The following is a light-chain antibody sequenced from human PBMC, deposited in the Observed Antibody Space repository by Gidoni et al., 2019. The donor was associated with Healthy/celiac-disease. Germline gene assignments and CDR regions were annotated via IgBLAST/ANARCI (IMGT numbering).Light chain of an antibody. Sequence: EIVLTQSPANLSLSPGERATLSCRASQSVSSYLAGYQQKPGQAPRLLINDASHSATGIPARFSGSGSGTDLTRTISSLGPEDFAVYYCQQSSNWPPTFGQXTKVEIK. J-gene: IGKJ1*01. CDR1: QSVSSY. V-gene: IGKV3-11*01. CDR2: DAS. CDR3: QQSSNWPPT.